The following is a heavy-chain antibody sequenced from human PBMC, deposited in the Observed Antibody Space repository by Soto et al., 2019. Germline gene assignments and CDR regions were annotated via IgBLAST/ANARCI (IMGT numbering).Heavy chain of an antibody. V-gene: IGHV4-34*01. CDR3: ARVRRSSSTSAPDLLAH. J-gene: IGHJ4*02. D-gene: IGHD6-6*01. CDR2: SNHSGST. CDR1: GGCCSGDY. Sequence: PWENLAIRCAGYGGCCSGDYWCWLRQPPGQGLEWIGESNHSGSTNYNPSLKSRVTISVDTSKHQFSLKLSSVTAADTAVYYCARVRRSSSTSAPDLLAHWGQGTLFTV.